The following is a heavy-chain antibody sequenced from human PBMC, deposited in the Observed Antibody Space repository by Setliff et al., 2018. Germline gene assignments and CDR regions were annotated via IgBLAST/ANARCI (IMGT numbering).Heavy chain of an antibody. D-gene: IGHD3-10*01. CDR2: INHYGST. V-gene: IGHV4-34*01. Sequence: PSETLSLTCSVYGGSFDTYYWSWIRQPPGKGLEWIGEINHYGSTSYKSSLKSRVTISVDTSKTQFSLKLSSVTAADTAVYYCARRWNFGPYGSGIHDGFDMWGQGTMVTVSS. CDR3: ARRWNFGPYGSGIHDGFDM. CDR1: GGSFDTYY. J-gene: IGHJ3*02.